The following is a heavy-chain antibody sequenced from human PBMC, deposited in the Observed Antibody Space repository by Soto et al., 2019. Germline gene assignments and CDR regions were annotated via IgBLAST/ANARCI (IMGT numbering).Heavy chain of an antibody. CDR2: FDPEDGET. CDR1: GYTLTELS. J-gene: IGHJ3*02. D-gene: IGHD6-13*01. V-gene: IGHV1-24*01. Sequence: ASVKVSCKVSGYTLTELSMHWVRQAPGKGLEWMGGFDPEDGETIYAQKFQGRVTMTEDTSTDTAYMELSSLRSEDTAVYYCATLRWGIAAAGTHAFDIWGQGTMVTVSS. CDR3: ATLRWGIAAAGTHAFDI.